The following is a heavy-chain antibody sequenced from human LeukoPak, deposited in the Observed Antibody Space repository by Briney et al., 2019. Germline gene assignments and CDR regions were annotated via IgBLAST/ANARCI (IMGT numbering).Heavy chain of an antibody. CDR1: GFTFSTSW. Sequence: RGSLRLSCVGSGFTFSTSWVHWVRQAPGQGLVWLSRMNGDGGTINYVDSVKGRFTVSRDNAKNTLYLRMNSLGVEDTAIYYCARAGSYRFDYWGPGTQVTVSS. J-gene: IGHJ4*02. CDR3: ARAGSYRFDY. CDR2: MNGDGGTI. D-gene: IGHD3-16*02. V-gene: IGHV3-74*01.